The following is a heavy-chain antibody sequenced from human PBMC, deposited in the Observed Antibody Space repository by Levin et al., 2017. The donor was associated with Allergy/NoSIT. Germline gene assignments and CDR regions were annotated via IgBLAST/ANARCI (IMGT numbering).Heavy chain of an antibody. Sequence: GGSLRLSCAASGFTFSSYGMHWVRQAPGKGLEWVAVISYDGSNKYYADSVKGRFTISRDNSKNTLYLQMNSLRAEDTAVYYCAKGGRGDYDILTGYYTPVRYFDYWGQGTLVTVSS. V-gene: IGHV3-30*18. CDR1: GFTFSSYG. CDR3: AKGGRGDYDILTGYYTPVRYFDY. J-gene: IGHJ4*02. CDR2: ISYDGSNK. D-gene: IGHD3-9*01.